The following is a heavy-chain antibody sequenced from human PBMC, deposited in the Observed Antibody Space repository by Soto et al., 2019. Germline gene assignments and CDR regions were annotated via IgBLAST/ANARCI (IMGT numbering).Heavy chain of an antibody. D-gene: IGHD6-19*01. CDR2: ISDSGETT. V-gene: IGHV3-23*01. J-gene: IGHJ4*02. CDR3: AKDLYSSGWYLDY. Sequence: GGSLRLSCAASGFTFSSYAMSWVRQAPAKGLEWVSSISDSGETTFYADSVMGRFTISRDNSKNTLSLQMNSLRAEDTAVYYCAKDLYSSGWYLDYWGQGT. CDR1: GFTFSSYA.